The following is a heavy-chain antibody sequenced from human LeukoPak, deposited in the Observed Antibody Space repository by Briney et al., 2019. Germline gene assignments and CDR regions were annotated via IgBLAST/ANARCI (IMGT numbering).Heavy chain of an antibody. J-gene: IGHJ4*02. CDR1: GFTFSDYY. V-gene: IGHV3-11*06. CDR3: ARGSRVWFGELLFDY. CDR2: ISSSSSYT. Sequence: GGSLRLSCAASGFTFSDYYMSWIRQAPGKGLKWVSFISSSSSYTTYADSVKGRFTISRDNAKNSLYLQMNSLRAEDTAVYYCARGSRVWFGELLFDYWGQGTLVTVSS. D-gene: IGHD3-10*01.